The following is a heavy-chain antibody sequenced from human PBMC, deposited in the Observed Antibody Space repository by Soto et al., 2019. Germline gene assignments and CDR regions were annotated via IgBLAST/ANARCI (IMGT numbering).Heavy chain of an antibody. D-gene: IGHD3-22*01. CDR3: ARVFGDDYYDSSGAFDI. V-gene: IGHV1-18*01. CDR1: GYTFTSYG. CDR2: ISAYNGNT. Sequence: ASVKVSCKASGYTFTSYGISWVRQAPGQGLEWMGWISAYNGNTNYAQKLQGRDTMTTDTSTSTAYMELRSLRSDDTAVYYCARVFGDDYYDSSGAFDIWGQGTMVTVS. J-gene: IGHJ3*02.